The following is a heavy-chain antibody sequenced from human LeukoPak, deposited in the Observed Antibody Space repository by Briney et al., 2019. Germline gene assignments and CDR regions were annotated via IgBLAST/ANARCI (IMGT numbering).Heavy chain of an antibody. CDR3: AKDRYSFDY. V-gene: IGHV3-23*01. CDR1: GFTFSSYS. CDR2: ISGSGGST. Sequence: GGSLRLSYAASGFTFSSYSMNWVRQAPGKGLEWVSAISGSGGSTYYADSVKGRFTISRDNSKNTLYLQMNSLRAEDTAVYYCAKDRYSFDYWGQGTLVTVSS. J-gene: IGHJ4*02. D-gene: IGHD1-1*01.